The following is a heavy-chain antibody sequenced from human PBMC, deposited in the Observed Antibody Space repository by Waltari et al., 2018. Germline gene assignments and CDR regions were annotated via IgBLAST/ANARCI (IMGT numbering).Heavy chain of an antibody. CDR3: ATYIGASVGTAAFDV. CDR1: GVSITSNRHY. Sequence: QLQLQESGPGLVKPSETLSLTCSVSGVSITSNRHYWGWIRQPPGQGLEWIGTMSYTGAPYSSPSLQSRITISRDTSKNQLSLILGSVTAADTAVYYCATYIGASVGTAAFDVWGQGTMVTVSS. J-gene: IGHJ3*01. D-gene: IGHD5-12*01. CDR2: MSYTGAP. V-gene: IGHV4-39*01.